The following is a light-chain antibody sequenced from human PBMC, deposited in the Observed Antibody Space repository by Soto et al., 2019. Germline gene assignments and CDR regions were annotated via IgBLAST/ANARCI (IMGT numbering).Light chain of an antibody. V-gene: IGLV1-40*01. CDR3: QSYDNILSGPL. CDR2: KNN. CDR1: GSNVGASYD. J-gene: IGLJ3*02. Sequence: QSVLTQPPSVSGAPGQTITMSCTGSGSNVGASYDVHWYQVLPGAGPRLLIYKNNNRPSGVPDRFSGSKSGTSASLAITGLRAEDEADYCCQSYDNILSGPLFGGGTQLTVL.